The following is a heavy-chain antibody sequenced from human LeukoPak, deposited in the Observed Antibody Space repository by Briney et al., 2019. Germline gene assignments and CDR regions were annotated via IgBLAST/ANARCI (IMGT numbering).Heavy chain of an antibody. CDR1: GYTFTSYD. D-gene: IGHD4-23*01. J-gene: IGHJ4*02. CDR2: MNPNSGNT. Sequence: ASVKVSCKASGYTFTSYDINWVRQATGQGLEWMGWMNPNSGNTGYAQKFQGRVTMTRNTSISTAYMEPSSLRSEDTAVYYCARSGYGGNSFDYWGQGTLVTVSS. CDR3: ARSGYGGNSFDY. V-gene: IGHV1-8*01.